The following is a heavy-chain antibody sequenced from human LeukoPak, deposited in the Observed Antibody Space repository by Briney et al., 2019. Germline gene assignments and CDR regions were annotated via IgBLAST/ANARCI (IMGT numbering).Heavy chain of an antibody. CDR3: AKLRGVVTYIDY. D-gene: IGHD2-21*02. Sequence: PGGSLRLSCAASGFTFNNYAMSWARQAPGKGLEWVSAISDSDGSAYYADSVKGRFTISRDNSKNTLYLQMNSLRAEDTAVYYCAKLRGVVTYIDYWGQGTLVTVSS. CDR1: GFTFNNYA. V-gene: IGHV3-23*01. J-gene: IGHJ4*02. CDR2: ISDSDGSA.